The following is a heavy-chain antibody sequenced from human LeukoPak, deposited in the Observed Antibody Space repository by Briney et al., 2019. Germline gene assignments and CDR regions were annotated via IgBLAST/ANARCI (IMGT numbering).Heavy chain of an antibody. CDR2: ISGSDGTS. Sequence: GGPLRLSCAASGFTFYRFAVNGLPEAPGKGLVWVSSISGSDGTSHYADFVKGRFTISRDNSKNTLYLQMNSLRAEDTAAYYCAKSLGVGGYTRYKGFDQWGQGTLVVVSS. CDR3: AKSLGVGGYTRYKGFDQ. V-gene: IGHV3-23*01. J-gene: IGHJ4*02. CDR1: GFTFYRFA. D-gene: IGHD3-16*02.